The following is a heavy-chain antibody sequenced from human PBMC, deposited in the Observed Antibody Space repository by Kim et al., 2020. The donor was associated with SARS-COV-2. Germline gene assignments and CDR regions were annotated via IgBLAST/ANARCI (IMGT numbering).Heavy chain of an antibody. Sequence: GGSLRLSCAASGFTFSSYAMHWVRQAPGKGLEWVAVISYDGSNKYYADSVKGRFTISRDNSKNTLYLQMNSLRAEDTAVYYCVRGDYGMDVWGQGTTVTVSS. J-gene: IGHJ6*02. CDR1: GFTFSSYA. V-gene: IGHV3-30*04. CDR2: ISYDGSNK. CDR3: VRGDYGMDV. D-gene: IGHD3-10*01.